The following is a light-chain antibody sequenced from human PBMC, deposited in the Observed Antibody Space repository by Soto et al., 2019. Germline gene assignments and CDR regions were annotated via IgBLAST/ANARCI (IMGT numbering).Light chain of an antibody. CDR1: QGISSY. CDR3: QQYNSYWYT. CDR2: AAS. J-gene: IGKJ2*01. V-gene: IGKV1-8*01. Sequence: AIRMTQSPSSFSASTGDRVTITCRASQGISSYLAWYQQKPGKAPKLLIYAASTLQSGVPSRFSGSGSGTDFTLTISCLQSEDFATYYCQQYNSYWYTFGQGTKLELK.